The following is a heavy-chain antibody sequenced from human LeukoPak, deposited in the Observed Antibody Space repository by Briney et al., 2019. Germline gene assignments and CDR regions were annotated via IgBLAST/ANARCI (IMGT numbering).Heavy chain of an antibody. J-gene: IGHJ3*02. D-gene: IGHD6-19*01. V-gene: IGHV3-33*01. Sequence: GGSLRLSCAASGFTFSSYGMHWVRQAPGKGLEWVAVIWYDGSNKYYADSVRGRFTIFRDNSKNTLYLQMNSLRDEDTAVYYCARANRIAVAGAFDIWGQGTMVTVSS. CDR2: IWYDGSNK. CDR3: ARANRIAVAGAFDI. CDR1: GFTFSSYG.